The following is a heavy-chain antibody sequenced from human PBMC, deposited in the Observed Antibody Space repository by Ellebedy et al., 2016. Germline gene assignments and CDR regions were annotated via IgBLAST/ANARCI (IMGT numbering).Heavy chain of an antibody. CDR1: GGSISSYY. Sequence: TLSLTCTVSGGSISSYYWSWIRQPPGKALEWLARIDWDDDKYYSTSLKTRLTISKDTSKNQVVLTMTNMDPVDTATYYCARSRITGTTPNNWFDPWGQGTLVTVSS. CDR3: ARSRITGTTPNNWFDP. D-gene: IGHD1-7*01. V-gene: IGHV2-70*11. J-gene: IGHJ5*02. CDR2: IDWDDDK.